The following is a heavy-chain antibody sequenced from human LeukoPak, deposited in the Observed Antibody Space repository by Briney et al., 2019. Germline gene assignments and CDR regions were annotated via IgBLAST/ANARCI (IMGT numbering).Heavy chain of an antibody. CDR2: ISAYNGNT. V-gene: IGHV1-18*01. Sequence: GASVKVSCKASGYTFTSYGVSWVRQAPGQGLEWMGWISAYNGNTNYAQKLQGRVTMTTDTSTSTAYMELRSLRSDDTAVYYCARDRGYSYVPDAFDIWGQGTMVTVPS. CDR3: ARDRGYSYVPDAFDI. D-gene: IGHD5-18*01. J-gene: IGHJ3*02. CDR1: GYTFTSYG.